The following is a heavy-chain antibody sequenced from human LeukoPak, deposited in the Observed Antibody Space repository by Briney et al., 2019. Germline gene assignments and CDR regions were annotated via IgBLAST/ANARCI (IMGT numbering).Heavy chain of an antibody. CDR2: IHYSGST. V-gene: IGHV4-39*07. D-gene: IGHD2-15*01. CDR3: ARVVAATDNMAFDI. CDR1: GGSISSSGYY. Sequence: SETLSLTCTVSGGSISSSGYYWGWIRQPPGKGLEWIGTIHYSGSTYYYASLKSRVTISVDTSKNQFSLKLSSVTAADAALYYCARVVAATDNMAFDIGGQGTMVTVSS. J-gene: IGHJ3*02.